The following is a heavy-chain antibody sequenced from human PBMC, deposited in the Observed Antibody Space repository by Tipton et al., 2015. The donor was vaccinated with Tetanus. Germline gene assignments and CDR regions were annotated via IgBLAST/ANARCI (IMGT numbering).Heavy chain of an antibody. CDR3: TRHVVEAVPRWFDP. Sequence: TLSLTCSVSGFSVSSSAYYWGWIRQPPGEGLEWIASVYYDGSAYTNPSLKSRIAISIDTSGSQFSLKVHSVTAADTAFYYCTRHVVEAVPRWFDPWGQGTLVTVSS. D-gene: IGHD2-2*01. CDR2: VYYDGSA. CDR1: GFSVSSSAYY. J-gene: IGHJ5*02. V-gene: IGHV4-39*01.